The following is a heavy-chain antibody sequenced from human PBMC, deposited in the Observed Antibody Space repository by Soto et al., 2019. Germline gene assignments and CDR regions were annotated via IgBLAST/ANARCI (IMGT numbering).Heavy chain of an antibody. D-gene: IGHD3-9*01. V-gene: IGHV4-59*01. CDR2: IYYSGGT. J-gene: IGHJ4*02. CDR3: ARDRRDWYYFDY. CDR1: GGSISSYY. Sequence: SETLSLTCTVSGGSISSYYWSWIRQPPGKGLEWIGYIYYSGGTNYNPSLKSRVTISVDTSKNQFSLKLSSVTAADTAVYYCARDRRDWYYFDYWGQGTLVTVSS.